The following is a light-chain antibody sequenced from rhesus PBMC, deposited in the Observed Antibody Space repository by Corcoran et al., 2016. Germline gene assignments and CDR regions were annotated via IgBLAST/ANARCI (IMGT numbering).Light chain of an antibody. J-gene: IGKJ3*01. CDR2: KAS. Sequence: DIQVTQSPSSLSASVGDRVTITCRASENVNNYLNWYQQKPVKAPKLLISKASTLQSGVPSRFSGSGSGTDYAFTVSSLQPEDVATYYCQQGDGIPFTFGPGTKLDIK. V-gene: IGKV1-74*01. CDR3: QQGDGIPFT. CDR1: ENVNNY.